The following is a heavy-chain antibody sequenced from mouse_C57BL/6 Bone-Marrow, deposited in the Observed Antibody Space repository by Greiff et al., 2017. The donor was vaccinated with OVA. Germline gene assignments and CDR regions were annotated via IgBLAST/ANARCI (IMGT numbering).Heavy chain of an antibody. V-gene: IGHV2-5*01. CDR2: IWRGGST. Sequence: VHLVESGPGLVQPSQSLSLTCTASGFSLTSYGVHWVRQSPGKGLEWLGVIWRGGSTVYNAAFMSRLSITKDNSTSKVFFKMNSLQADDTAIYYGAKTYDYDSDYYAMDYWGQGTSVTVSS. D-gene: IGHD2-4*01. CDR3: AKTYDYDSDYYAMDY. CDR1: GFSLTSYG. J-gene: IGHJ4*01.